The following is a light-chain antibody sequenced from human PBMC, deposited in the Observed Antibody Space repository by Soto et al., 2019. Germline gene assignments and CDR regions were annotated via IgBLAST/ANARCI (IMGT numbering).Light chain of an antibody. CDR1: SSDVGSYNL. Sequence: QSALTQPASVSGSPGQSITISCTGTSSDVGSYNLVSWYQQHPGKAPKLVIYEGSKRPSGVSNRFSGSKSGNTASLTISGLQAEDEADYYCCSYAGSSTPHVVFGGGTKLTVL. CDR3: CSYAGSSTPHVV. J-gene: IGLJ2*01. CDR2: EGS. V-gene: IGLV2-23*01.